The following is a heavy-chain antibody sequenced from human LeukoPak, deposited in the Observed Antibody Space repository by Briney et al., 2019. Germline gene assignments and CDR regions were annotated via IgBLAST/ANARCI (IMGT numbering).Heavy chain of an antibody. V-gene: IGHV3-30*19. CDR2: ISYDGSNK. Sequence: PAGSLRLSCLATGFTLSNYGMHWVRPAPGKGLEWVAVISYDGSNKYYADSVKGRFTISRHNSKQQLYLQMNSLRAEDTAVYYCAKSMDILTCYLGSLDYWGQGTLVTVSS. CDR3: AKSMDILTCYLGSLDY. CDR1: GFTLSNYG. J-gene: IGHJ4*02. D-gene: IGHD3-9*01.